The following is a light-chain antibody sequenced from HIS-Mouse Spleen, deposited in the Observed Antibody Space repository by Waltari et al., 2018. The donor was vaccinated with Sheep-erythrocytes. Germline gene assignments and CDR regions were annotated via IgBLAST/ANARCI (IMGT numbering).Light chain of an antibody. J-gene: IGKJ2*02. CDR3: QQYNNWPPGT. V-gene: IGKV3-15*01. CDR1: QSVSSN. Sequence: EIVMTQSPATLSVSPGERATRSCRASQSVSSNLAWYQQKPGQAPRLLIYGASTRATGIPARVSGSGSGTEFTLTNSSMQSEDFAVYYCQQYNNWPPGTFGQGTKLEIK. CDR2: GAS.